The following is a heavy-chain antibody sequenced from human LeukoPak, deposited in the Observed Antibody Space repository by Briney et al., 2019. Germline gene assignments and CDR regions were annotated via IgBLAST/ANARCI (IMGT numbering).Heavy chain of an antibody. CDR3: ARDLRTEYSSSGIGY. J-gene: IGHJ4*02. CDR2: ISSSSSTI. D-gene: IGHD6-6*01. Sequence: PGGSLRLSCVAYGFNFRDYSMNWVRQAPGKGLDWVSYISSSSSTIYYADSVKGRFTISRDNAKNSLYLQMNSLRAEDTAVYYCARDLRTEYSSSGIGYWGQGTLVTVSS. CDR1: GFNFRDYS. V-gene: IGHV3-48*01.